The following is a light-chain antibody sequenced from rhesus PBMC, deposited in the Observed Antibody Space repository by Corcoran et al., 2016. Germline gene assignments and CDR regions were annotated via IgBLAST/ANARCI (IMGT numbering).Light chain of an antibody. CDR1: QGITNA. CDR2: EAS. CDR3: PHYYSTPYS. Sequence: DIQMTQSPSSLSASVGDRVTITCRASQGITNALAWYQQKPGKTPKLLIYEASSLQSGIPSRLSGSGSGTDFTLTIISLQSEDFATYYCPHYYSTPYSFGQGTKVEIK. V-gene: IGKV1-33*02. J-gene: IGKJ2*01.